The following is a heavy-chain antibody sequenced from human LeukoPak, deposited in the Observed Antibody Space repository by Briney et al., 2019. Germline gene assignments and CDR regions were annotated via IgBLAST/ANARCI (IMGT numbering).Heavy chain of an antibody. V-gene: IGHV3-23*01. J-gene: IGHJ6*01. Sequence: PGGSLRLSCAASGFTFSSYWMHWVRQAPGKGLVWVSGISGSGDNTLYAASVKGRFTISRDNSKNTLYLEMNSLRVEDTAIYYCAKMKGHPLPKYYMDVWGQGTTVTVSS. CDR2: ISGSGDNT. D-gene: IGHD2/OR15-2a*01. CDR3: AKMKGHPLPKYYMDV. CDR1: GFTFSSYW.